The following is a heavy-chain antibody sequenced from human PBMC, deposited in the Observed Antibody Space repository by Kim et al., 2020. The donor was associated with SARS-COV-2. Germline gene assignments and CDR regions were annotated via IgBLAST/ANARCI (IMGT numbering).Heavy chain of an antibody. D-gene: IGHD3-16*01. CDR1: GFTFSAYD. CDR3: VSDRWGGAVDI. Sequence: GGSLRLSCATSGFTFSAYDMNWVRLPPGKGLEWLSFITKNSATIYYADSVKGRFTISRDNAKNSLSLQMNSLRDEDTGVYYCVSDRWGGAVDIRGQGTMV. V-gene: IGHV3-48*02. J-gene: IGHJ3*02. CDR2: ITKNSATI.